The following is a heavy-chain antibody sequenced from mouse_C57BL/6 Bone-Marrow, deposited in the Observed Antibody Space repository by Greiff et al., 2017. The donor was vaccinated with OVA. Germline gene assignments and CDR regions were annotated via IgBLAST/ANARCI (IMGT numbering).Heavy chain of an antibody. CDR1: GYTFTGYW. V-gene: IGHV1-9*01. D-gene: IGHD3-2*02. CDR2: ILPGSGST. CDR3: ASRQLRLPFDY. J-gene: IGHJ2*01. Sequence: VQLQQSGAELMKPGASVKLSCKATGYTFTGYWIEWVKQRPGHGLEWIGEILPGSGSTNYNETFKGKATFTADTSSNTAYMQLSSLTTEDAANNYCASRQLRLPFDYWGQGTTLTVSS.